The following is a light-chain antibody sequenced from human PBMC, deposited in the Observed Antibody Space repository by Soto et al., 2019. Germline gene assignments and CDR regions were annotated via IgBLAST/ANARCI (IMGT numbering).Light chain of an antibody. CDR3: QQYGNSWT. J-gene: IGKJ1*01. Sequence: EFVLTQSPGTLSLSPGERATLSCRASQTVRNNYLAWYQQKPGQAPRLLIYDASSRATGIPDRFSGGGSGTDFTLTISRLEPEDFAVYYCQQYGNSWTFGQGTKVEVK. CDR2: DAS. V-gene: IGKV3-20*01. CDR1: QTVRNNY.